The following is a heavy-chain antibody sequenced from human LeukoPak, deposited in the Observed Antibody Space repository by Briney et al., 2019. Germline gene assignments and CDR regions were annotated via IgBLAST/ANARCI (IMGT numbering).Heavy chain of an antibody. CDR3: ARDDNSGWYVTSENWFDP. D-gene: IGHD6-19*01. V-gene: IGHV4-4*07. CDR2: IYTSGST. J-gene: IGHJ5*02. Sequence: SETLSLTCTVSGGSISSYYWSWIRQPTGKGLEWIGRIYTSGSTNYNPSLKSRVTMSVDTSKNQFSLKLSSVTAADTAVYYCARDDNSGWYVTSENWFDPWGQGTLVTVSS. CDR1: GGSISSYY.